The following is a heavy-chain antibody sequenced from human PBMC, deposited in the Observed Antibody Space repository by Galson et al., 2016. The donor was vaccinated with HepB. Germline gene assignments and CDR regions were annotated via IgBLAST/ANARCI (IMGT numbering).Heavy chain of an antibody. CDR2: INSDGSST. J-gene: IGHJ6*02. Sequence: SLRLSCAASGFPFSRYWMHWVRQGPGKGLVWVSRINSDGSSTIYADSVRGRFTISRDNAKNMLYLEMNSLRAEDTALYYCVRDDYGDDPVYYYYYGMDVWTQGTTVSVSS. CDR3: VRDDYGDDPVYYYYYGMDV. D-gene: IGHD4-17*01. CDR1: GFPFSRYW. V-gene: IGHV3-74*01.